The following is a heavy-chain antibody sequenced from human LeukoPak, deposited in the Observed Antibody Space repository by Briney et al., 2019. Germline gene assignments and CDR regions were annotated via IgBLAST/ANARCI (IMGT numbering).Heavy chain of an antibody. D-gene: IGHD2-15*01. CDR1: GGSISSYY. CDR2: IYYSGST. CDR3: ARESGGYQSPFDY. V-gene: IGHV4-59*01. J-gene: IGHJ4*02. Sequence: SETLSLTCTVSGGSISSYYWSWIRQPPGKGLEWIGYIYYSGSTNYNPSLKSRVTISVDTSKNQFSLKLSSVTAADTAVYYCARESGGYQSPFDYWGQGILVTVSS.